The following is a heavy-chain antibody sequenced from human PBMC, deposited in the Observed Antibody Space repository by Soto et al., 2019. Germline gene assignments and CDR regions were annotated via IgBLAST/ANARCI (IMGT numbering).Heavy chain of an antibody. J-gene: IGHJ3*02. V-gene: IGHV3-21*01. Sequence: EVQLVESGGGLVKPGGSLRLSCAASGFTFSSYSMNWVRQAPGKGLEWVSSISSSSSYIYYADSVKGRFTISRDNAKNSLYLKMNSLRAEDTAVYYCAGDLGYYDRSGRRSAFDIGGKGKMFTVSS. D-gene: IGHD3-22*01. CDR2: ISSSSSYI. CDR1: GFTFSSYS. CDR3: AGDLGYYDRSGRRSAFDI.